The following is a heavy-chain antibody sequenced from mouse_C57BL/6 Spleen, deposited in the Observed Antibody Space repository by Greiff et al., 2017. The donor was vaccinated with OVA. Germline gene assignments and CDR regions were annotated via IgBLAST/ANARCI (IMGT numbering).Heavy chain of an antibody. V-gene: IGHV1-76*01. CDR1: GYTFTDYY. CDR3: ARWGQLRPYYAMDY. Sequence: QVQLQQSGAELVRPGASVKLSCKASGYTFTDYYINWVKQRPGQGLEWIARIYPGSGNTYYNEKFKGKATLTAEKSSSTAYMQLSSLTSEDSAVYFCARWGQLRPYYAMDYWGQGTSVTVSS. CDR2: IYPGSGNT. D-gene: IGHD3-2*02. J-gene: IGHJ4*01.